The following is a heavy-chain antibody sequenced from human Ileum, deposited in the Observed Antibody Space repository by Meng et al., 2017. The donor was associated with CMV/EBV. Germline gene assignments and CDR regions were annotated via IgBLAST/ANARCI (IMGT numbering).Heavy chain of an antibody. CDR3: ARADSYVSDS. CDR1: GDSISSNNW. V-gene: IGHV4-4*02. J-gene: IGHJ5*01. CDR2: FHHSGSS. Sequence: TCAGSGDSISSNNWWWWVRQPPGKGLEWIGEFHHSGSSNYNPSFKSRVTISADKSKNHFSLHLTSVTAADTAVYYCARADSYVSDSWGQGTLVTVSS. D-gene: IGHD3-10*02.